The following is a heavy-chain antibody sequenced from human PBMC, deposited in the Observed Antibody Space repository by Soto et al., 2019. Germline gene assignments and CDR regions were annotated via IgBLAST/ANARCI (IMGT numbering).Heavy chain of an antibody. CDR1: GGSFNGYY. CDR2: INHSGNT. Sequence: QVQLQQWGAGLLKPSETLSLTCAVYGGSFNGYYWSWIRQPPGKGLEWIGEINHSGNTNYNPSFKTRVTTSVDTSKNQFPLTVSSVTAAATAVYYCARGGSVNYYYYYMDVWGKGTTVTVSS. D-gene: IGHD3-10*01. V-gene: IGHV4-34*01. CDR3: ARGGSVNYYYYYMDV. J-gene: IGHJ6*03.